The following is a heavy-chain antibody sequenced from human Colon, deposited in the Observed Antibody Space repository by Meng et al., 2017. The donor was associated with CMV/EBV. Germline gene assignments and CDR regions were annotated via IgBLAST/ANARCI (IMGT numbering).Heavy chain of an antibody. D-gene: IGHD3-22*01. V-gene: IGHV3-48*03. Sequence: GGSLRLSCEASGFTFGRYEMSWVRQAPGKGLEWLSYISSSGSSLYYADSVRGRFTISRDSAKNSLYLQMNSLRAEDTAVYFCARYNYDSSGYYFDSWGQGTLVTVSS. CDR1: GFTFGRYE. J-gene: IGHJ4*02. CDR3: ARYNYDSSGYYFDS. CDR2: ISSSGSSL.